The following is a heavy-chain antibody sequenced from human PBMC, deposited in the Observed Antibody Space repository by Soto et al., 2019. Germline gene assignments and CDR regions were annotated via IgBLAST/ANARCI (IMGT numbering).Heavy chain of an antibody. Sequence: QVQLQDSGPGLVKPSGTLSLTGAVSRGSISRSNWWRWVRQSPGKGLEWIGAMYHTVITNYSPSLKSRVTMSVEKSKNQFSLKLSSVTAADTAVYYCARESYNESNVGDFDLWCRGTLVSVSS. CDR3: ARESYNESNVGDFDL. CDR1: RGSISRSNW. CDR2: MYHTVIT. D-gene: IGHD3-16*01. J-gene: IGHJ2*01. V-gene: IGHV4-4*02.